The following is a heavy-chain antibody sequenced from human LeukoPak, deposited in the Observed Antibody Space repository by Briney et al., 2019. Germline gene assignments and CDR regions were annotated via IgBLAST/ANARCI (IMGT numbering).Heavy chain of an antibody. J-gene: IGHJ4*02. CDR3: VRDGQELAFDK. D-gene: IGHD1-1*01. Sequence: PGGSLRLSCAASGFTFSSYSMNWVRQAPEKGLVWVSRIGTDGAYTSSADSVKGRFTMSRDNAKNTLYLQMNSLRVEDTAVYYCVRDGQELAFDKWGQGTLVTVSS. CDR2: IGTDGAYT. V-gene: IGHV3-74*01. CDR1: GFTFSSYS.